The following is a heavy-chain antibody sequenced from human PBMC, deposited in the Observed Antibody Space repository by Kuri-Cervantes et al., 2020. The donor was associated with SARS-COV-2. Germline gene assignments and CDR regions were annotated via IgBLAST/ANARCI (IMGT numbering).Heavy chain of an antibody. CDR3: ARVPRRYWYFDL. V-gene: IGHV3-72*01. CDR1: GFTFSGHY. J-gene: IGHJ2*01. Sequence: LSLSCAASGFTFSGHYMDWVRQAPGKGLEWVAQIRNKAQSYTTEYAASVKGRFTVSRDDSKNSLYLQMNSLRAEDTAVYYCARVPRRYWYFDLWGRGTLVTVSS. CDR2: IRNKAQSYTT.